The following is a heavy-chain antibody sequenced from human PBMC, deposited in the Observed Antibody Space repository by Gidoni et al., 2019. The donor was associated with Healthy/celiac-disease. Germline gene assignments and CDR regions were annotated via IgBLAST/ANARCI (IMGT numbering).Heavy chain of an antibody. CDR2: ISSSSSYI. Sequence: EVQLVESGGGLVKPGGSLRLSCAASGFTFSSYSMNWVRQAPGKGLEWVSSISSSSSYIYYADSVKGRFTSSRDNAKNSLYLQMNSLRAEDTAVYYCARDSLTGEFDYWGQGTLVTVSS. CDR3: ARDSLTGEFDY. V-gene: IGHV3-21*01. J-gene: IGHJ4*02. D-gene: IGHD7-27*01. CDR1: GFTFSSYS.